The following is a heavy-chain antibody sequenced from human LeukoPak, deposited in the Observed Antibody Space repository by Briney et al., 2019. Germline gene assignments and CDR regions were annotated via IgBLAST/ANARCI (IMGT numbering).Heavy chain of an antibody. Sequence: GGSLRLSCAASGFTLSTYSMNWVRQAPGKELEWVSYISSSGNTIYYADSVKGRFTISRDNAKNSLFLQMNSLRAEDTAVYYCARRRDFDYWGQGTLVAVSS. CDR1: GFTLSTYS. CDR3: ARRRDFDY. J-gene: IGHJ4*02. CDR2: ISSSGNTI. D-gene: IGHD6-6*01. V-gene: IGHV3-48*04.